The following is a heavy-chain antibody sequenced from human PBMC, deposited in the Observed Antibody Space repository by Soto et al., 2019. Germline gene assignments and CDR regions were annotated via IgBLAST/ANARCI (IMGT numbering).Heavy chain of an antibody. Sequence: QVQLVESGGGVVQPGRSLRLSCAASGFTFSSYGMHWVRQAPGKGLEWVAVISYDGSNKYYADSVKGRFTISRDNSKNPLDLQMNRLRAEDTAVYYCGKVLGHGGRGVFDIWGQWTMVTVS. CDR1: GFTFSSYG. V-gene: IGHV3-30*18. CDR3: GKVLGHGGRGVFDI. J-gene: IGHJ3*02. D-gene: IGHD7-27*01. CDR2: ISYDGSNK.